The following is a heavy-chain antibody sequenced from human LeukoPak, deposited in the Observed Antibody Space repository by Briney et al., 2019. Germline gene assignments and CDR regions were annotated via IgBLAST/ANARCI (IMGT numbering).Heavy chain of an antibody. D-gene: IGHD6-19*01. V-gene: IGHV1-8*01. CDR2: MSPNSGNT. CDR1: GYIFTTYD. Sequence: ASVKVSCKASGYIFTTYDINWVRQASGHRLEWLGWMSPNSGNTGYAQNFQGRVLMARSTALSTAYMELSSLNSDDTAVYYCATLIAVAGNEDYWGQGTLVTVSS. CDR3: ATLIAVAGNEDY. J-gene: IGHJ4*02.